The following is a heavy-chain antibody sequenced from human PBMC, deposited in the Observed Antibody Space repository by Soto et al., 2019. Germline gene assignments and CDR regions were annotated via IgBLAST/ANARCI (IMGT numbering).Heavy chain of an antibody. D-gene: IGHD2-15*01. CDR1: GFTFSDHY. V-gene: IGHV3-72*01. CDR3: ARVGNCSGGSCYYYFDY. CDR2: TRNKANSYTT. Sequence: GGSLRLSCAASGFTFSDHYMDWVRQAPGKGLEWVGRTRNKANSYTTEYAASVKGRFTISRDDSKNSLYLQMNSLKTEDTAVYYCARVGNCSGGSCYYYFDYWGQGTLVTVSS. J-gene: IGHJ4*02.